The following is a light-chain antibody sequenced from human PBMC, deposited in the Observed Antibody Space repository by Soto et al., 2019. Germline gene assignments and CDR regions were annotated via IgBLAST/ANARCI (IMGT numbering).Light chain of an antibody. CDR2: LGS. CDR3: MQALQTPLT. J-gene: IGKJ4*01. Sequence: DIVMTQSPLSLPVTPGAPASISCRSSQSLLHSNGYNYLDWYLQKPVQSPQLLIYLGSNRASGVPDRFSGSGSGTDFTLKIRRVEDEDVGVYYCMQALQTPLTFGGGTKVEIK. V-gene: IGKV2-28*01. CDR1: QSLLHSNGYNY.